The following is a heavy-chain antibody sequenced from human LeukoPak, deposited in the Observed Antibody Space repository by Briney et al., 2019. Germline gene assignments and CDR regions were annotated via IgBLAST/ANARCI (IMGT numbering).Heavy chain of an antibody. CDR1: GFTFDDYA. D-gene: IGHD1-26*01. CDR2: ISWNSGSV. Sequence: GGSLRLSCAASGFTFDDYAMHWVRQAPGKGLEWVSGISWNSGSVGYADSVKGRFTISRDNAKNSLYLQMNSLRAEDTALYYCAKDAGAGKYYFDYWGQGTLVTVSS. CDR3: AKDAGAGKYYFDY. J-gene: IGHJ4*02. V-gene: IGHV3-9*01.